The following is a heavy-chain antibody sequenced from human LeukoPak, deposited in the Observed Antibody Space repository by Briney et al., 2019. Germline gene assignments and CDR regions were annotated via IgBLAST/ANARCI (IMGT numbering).Heavy chain of an antibody. D-gene: IGHD2-2*01. Sequence: PSETLSLTCAVYGGSFSGYYWSWIRQPPGKGLEWVSTISGSGGGTYYADSVKGRFTISRDNPKNTLYLHMDSLRAEDTAVYYCAKDSAIVPAAPYGMDVWGQGTTVTVSS. CDR3: AKDSAIVPAAPYGMDV. CDR2: ISGSGGGT. CDR1: GGSFSGYY. J-gene: IGHJ6*02. V-gene: IGHV3-23*01.